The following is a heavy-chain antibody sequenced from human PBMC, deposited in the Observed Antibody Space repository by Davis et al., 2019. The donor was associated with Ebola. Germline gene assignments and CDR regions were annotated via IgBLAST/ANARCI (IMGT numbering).Heavy chain of an antibody. CDR2: INPNSGGT. V-gene: IGHV1-2*02. CDR3: ARSIAARPYYFDY. CDR1: GYTFTGYY. J-gene: IGHJ4*02. D-gene: IGHD6-6*01. Sequence: ASVKVSCNASGYTFTGYYMHWVRQAPGQGLEWMGWINPNSGGTNYAQKFQGRVTMTRDTSISTAYMELSRLRSDDTAVYYCARSIAARPYYFDYWGQGTLVTVSS.